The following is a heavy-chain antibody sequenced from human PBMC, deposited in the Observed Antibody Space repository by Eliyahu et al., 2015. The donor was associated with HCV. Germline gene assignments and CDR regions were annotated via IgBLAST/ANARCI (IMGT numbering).Heavy chain of an antibody. V-gene: IGHV5-10-1*03. CDR1: GDSFXTYW. D-gene: IGHD3-22*01. CDR2: IDPSDXYT. J-gene: IGHJ6*02. Sequence: DVQLVQSGAEVKKXGESLRISCKVSGDSFXTYWIXWVRPMPGKGLEGMGGIDPSDXYTNYSPSFQGHVTISADKSIITAYLQWSSLKASDTAVYYCASDYYDSSGHDYYHGLDVWGQGTTVTVSS. CDR3: ASDYYDSSGHDYYHGLDV.